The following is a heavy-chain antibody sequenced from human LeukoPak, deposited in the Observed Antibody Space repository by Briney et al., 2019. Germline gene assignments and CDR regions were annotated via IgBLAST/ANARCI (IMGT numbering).Heavy chain of an antibody. CDR1: GGTFSSYA. J-gene: IGHJ4*02. D-gene: IGHD1-7*01. CDR2: IIPIFGKA. CDR3: ARAPGTTLYFDY. Sequence: SVKVSCKASGGTFSSYAITWVRQAPGQGLEWMGGIIPIFGKAKYAQKVQGRVTMSTDESTSTAYMELSSLRSEDTAVYYCARAPGTTLYFDYWGQGTLVTVSS. V-gene: IGHV1-69*05.